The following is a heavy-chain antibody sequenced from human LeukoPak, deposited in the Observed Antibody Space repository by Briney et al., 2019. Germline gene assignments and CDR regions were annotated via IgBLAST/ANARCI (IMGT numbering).Heavy chain of an antibody. J-gene: IGHJ4*02. CDR2: ISGTGGST. V-gene: IGHV3-23*01. Sequence: PGGSLRLSCTASGLTFSSYVMSWVRQAPGKGLEWVSTISGTGGSTFYADSVRGRFTIARDNSKNTLYLQMNSLRAEDTAVYYCAKDRGYWGQGTLVTVSS. CDR1: GLTFSSYV. CDR3: AKDRGY.